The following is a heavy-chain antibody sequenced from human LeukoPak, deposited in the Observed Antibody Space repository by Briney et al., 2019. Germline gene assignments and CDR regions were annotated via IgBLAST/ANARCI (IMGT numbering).Heavy chain of an antibody. CDR1: GFTFSSYW. CDR3: ARDRGYSSFDY. V-gene: IGHV3-7*01. CDR2: IKEDGSEI. D-gene: IGHD4-23*01. Sequence: GSLRLSCAASGFTFSSYWMSWVRQAPGKGLEWVANIKEDGSEINYVDSVKGRFTISRDNAKNSLFLQMNSLRVEDTAVYYCARDRGYSSFDYWGQGTLVTVSS. J-gene: IGHJ4*02.